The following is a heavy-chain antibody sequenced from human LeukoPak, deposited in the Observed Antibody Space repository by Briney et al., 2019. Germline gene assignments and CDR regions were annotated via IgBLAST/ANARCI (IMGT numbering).Heavy chain of an antibody. Sequence: GRSLGLSCTASGFTFGDYAMSWVRQAPGKGLEWVGFIRSKAYGGTTEYAASVKGRFTISRDDSKSIAYLQMNSLKTEDTAVYYCTSFHRYCSGGSCKNPFDYWAREPWSPSPQ. CDR2: IRSKAYGGTT. V-gene: IGHV3-49*04. D-gene: IGHD2-15*01. CDR3: TSFHRYCSGGSCKNPFDY. J-gene: IGHJ4*02. CDR1: GFTFGDYA.